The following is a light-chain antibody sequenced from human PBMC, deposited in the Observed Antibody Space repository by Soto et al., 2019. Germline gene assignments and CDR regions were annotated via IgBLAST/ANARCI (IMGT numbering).Light chain of an antibody. V-gene: IGLV2-14*01. CDR3: FSYTSSGTYV. Sequence: QSALTQPASVSGSPGQSITISCTGTSSDVGNYKYVSWYQQHPGKAPKLMIYEVSNRPSGVSNRFSGPKSGNTASLTISGLQAEEETDYYCFSYTSSGTYVFGTGTKVTVL. CDR1: SSDVGNYKY. CDR2: EVS. J-gene: IGLJ1*01.